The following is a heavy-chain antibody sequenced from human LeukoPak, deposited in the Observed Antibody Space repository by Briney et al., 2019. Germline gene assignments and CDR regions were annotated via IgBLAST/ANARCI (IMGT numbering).Heavy chain of an antibody. CDR3: ATQGMITFGGVISRGFDY. V-gene: IGHV1-69*04. Sequence: ASVKVSCKASGGTFSSYAISWVRQAPGQGLEWMGRIIPILGIANYAQKFQGRVTITADKSTSTAYMELSSLRSEDTAVYYCATQGMITFGGVISRGFDYWGQGTLVTVSS. CDR1: GGTFSSYA. J-gene: IGHJ4*02. D-gene: IGHD3-16*02. CDR2: IIPILGIA.